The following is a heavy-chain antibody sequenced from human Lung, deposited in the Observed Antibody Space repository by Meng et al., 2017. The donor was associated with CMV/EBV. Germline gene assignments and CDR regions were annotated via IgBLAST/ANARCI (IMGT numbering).Heavy chain of an antibody. CDR2: TYYRCKWYN. Sequence: SGDSVSSNSAAWNWIRQSASRGLEWLGRTYYRCKWYNDYAVSVKSRITINPDTSKNQFSLQLNSVTPEDTAVYYCARVYSSSSPWFDPWGQGTLVTVSS. V-gene: IGHV6-1*01. J-gene: IGHJ5*02. CDR3: ARVYSSSSPWFDP. D-gene: IGHD6-6*01. CDR1: GDSVSSNSAA.